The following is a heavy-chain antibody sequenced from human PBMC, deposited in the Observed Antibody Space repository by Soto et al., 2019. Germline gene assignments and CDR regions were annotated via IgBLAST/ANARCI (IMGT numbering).Heavy chain of an antibody. CDR1: GGSISSYY. CDR3: ARRAGDYVSIFDY. J-gene: IGHJ4*02. CDR2: IYYSGST. D-gene: IGHD3-16*01. V-gene: IGHV4-59*12. Sequence: SETLSLTCTVSGGSISSYYWSWIRQPPGKGLEWIGYIYYSGSTNYNPSLKSRVTISVDTSKNQFSLKLSSVTAADTAVYYCARRAGDYVSIFDYWGQGTLVTVSS.